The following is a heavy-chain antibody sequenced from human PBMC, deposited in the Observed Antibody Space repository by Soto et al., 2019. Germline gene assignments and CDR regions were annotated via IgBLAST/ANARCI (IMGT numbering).Heavy chain of an antibody. J-gene: IGHJ6*02. CDR1: GGTLSSYA. Sequence: ASVKVSCKASGGTLSSYAISWVRQAPGQGLEWMGGIIPIFGTANYAQKFQGRVTITADKSTSTAYMELSSLRSEDTAVYYCARGGGVTRIAARRDHYYYYGMDVWGQGTTVTVSS. V-gene: IGHV1-69*06. CDR2: IIPIFGTA. CDR3: ARGGGVTRIAARRDHYYYYGMDV. D-gene: IGHD6-6*01.